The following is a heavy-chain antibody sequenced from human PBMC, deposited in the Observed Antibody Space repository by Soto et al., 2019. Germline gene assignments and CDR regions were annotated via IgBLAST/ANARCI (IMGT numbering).Heavy chain of an antibody. D-gene: IGHD6-6*01. V-gene: IGHV3-30*18. J-gene: IGHJ6*02. CDR3: AKDSLVAARYYYGMDV. Sequence: GGPRRRSWSASGWPLRRSGMHWVRQAPGKGLEWVAVISYDGSNKYYADSVKGRFTISRDNSKSTLYLQMNSLRAEDMAVYYCAKDSLVAARYYYGMDVWGQGTTVTVSS. CDR2: ISYDGSNK. CDR1: GWPLRRSG.